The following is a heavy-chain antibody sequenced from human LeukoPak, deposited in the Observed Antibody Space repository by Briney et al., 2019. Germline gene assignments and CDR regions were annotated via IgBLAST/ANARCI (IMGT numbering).Heavy chain of an antibody. Sequence: SETLSLTCAVCGGSFSGYYWSWIRQPPGKGLEWIGEINHSGSTNYNPSLKSRVTISVDTSKNQFSLKLSSVTAADTAVYYCARGRAVAGPSRIKYYYYGMDVWGQGTTVTVSS. CDR1: GGSFSGYY. V-gene: IGHV4-34*01. D-gene: IGHD6-19*01. CDR2: INHSGST. CDR3: ARGRAVAGPSRIKYYYYGMDV. J-gene: IGHJ6*02.